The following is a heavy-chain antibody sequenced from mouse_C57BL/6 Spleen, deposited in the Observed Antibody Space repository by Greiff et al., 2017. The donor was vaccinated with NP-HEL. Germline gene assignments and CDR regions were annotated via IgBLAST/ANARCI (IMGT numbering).Heavy chain of an antibody. CDR1: GFTFSSYA. J-gene: IGHJ2*01. CDR3: ARENYYGSSLDY. Sequence: EVQVVESGGGLVKPGGSLKLYCAASGFTFSSYAMSWVRQTPEKRLEWVATISDGGSYTYYPDNVKGRFTISRDNAKNNLYLQMSHLKSEDTAMYYCARENYYGSSLDYWGQGTTLTVSS. D-gene: IGHD1-1*01. CDR2: ISDGGSYT. V-gene: IGHV5-4*01.